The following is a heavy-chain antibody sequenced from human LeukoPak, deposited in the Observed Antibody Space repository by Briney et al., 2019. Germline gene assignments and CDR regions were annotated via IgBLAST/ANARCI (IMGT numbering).Heavy chain of an antibody. J-gene: IGHJ4*02. CDR3: ARETAWPENTPMILFSYFDY. Sequence: PSETLSLTCSVPGGSISGFHWSWIRQTAGKGLEWIGRVSTSGNTFYNPSLESRVTMSADTSGIHFSLNLTSVTAADAAVYYCARETAWPENTPMILFSYFDYWGRGILVTVSS. D-gene: IGHD3/OR15-3a*01. V-gene: IGHV4-4*07. CDR2: VSTSGNT. CDR1: GGSISGFH.